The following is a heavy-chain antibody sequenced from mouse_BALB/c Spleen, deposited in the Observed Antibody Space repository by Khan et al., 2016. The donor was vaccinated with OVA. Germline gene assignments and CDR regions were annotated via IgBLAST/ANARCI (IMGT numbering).Heavy chain of an antibody. CDR3: ARVYGGDFDY. J-gene: IGHJ2*01. D-gene: IGHD1-1*01. CDR2: ISYSGNT. V-gene: IGHV3-2*02. Sequence: EVQLQQSGPGLVKPSQSLSLTCTVTGYSITSDYAWNWIRQFPGNKLEWMGFISYSGNTNYNPSLKSRISITRDPSKNQFFLQLDSVTNEDTATYYCARVYGGDFDYWGQGTTLTVSS. CDR1: GYSITSDYA.